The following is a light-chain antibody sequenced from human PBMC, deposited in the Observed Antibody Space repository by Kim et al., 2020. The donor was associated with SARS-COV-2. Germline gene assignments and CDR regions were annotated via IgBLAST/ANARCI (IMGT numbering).Light chain of an antibody. Sequence: KTVTISGTRSSGSIASNYVQWYQQLPGSAPTTVIYEDNQRPSGVPDRFSGSIDSSSNSASLTISGLKTEDEADYYCQSYDSSNPWVFGGGTQLTVL. V-gene: IGLV6-57*03. CDR1: SGSIASNY. CDR2: EDN. J-gene: IGLJ3*02. CDR3: QSYDSSNPWV.